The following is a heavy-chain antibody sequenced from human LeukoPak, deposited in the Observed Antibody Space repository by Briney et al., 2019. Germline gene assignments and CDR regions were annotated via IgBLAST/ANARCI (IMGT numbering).Heavy chain of an antibody. CDR2: IRSTSSTI. Sequence: PGGSLRLSCVASGFTFSDHNMNWVRQAPGKGLEWVSYIRSTSSTIYYADSVKGRLTISRDNAKNSLYLQMNSLRDEDTAVYYCARDQYYYDSSGYPTWGQGTLVTVSS. V-gene: IGHV3-48*02. CDR3: ARDQYYYDSSGYPT. J-gene: IGHJ4*02. D-gene: IGHD3-22*01. CDR1: GFTFSDHN.